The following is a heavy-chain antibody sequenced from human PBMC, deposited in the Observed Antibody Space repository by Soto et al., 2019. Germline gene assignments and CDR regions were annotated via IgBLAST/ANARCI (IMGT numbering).Heavy chain of an antibody. D-gene: IGHD3-3*01. CDR3: ERYQSEYYDFWSGYLACTD. CDR1: GYTFTSYY. J-gene: IGHJ4*02. Sequence: GASVKVSCKASGYTFTSYYMHWVRQAPGQGLEWMGIINPSGGSTSYAQKIQGRVTMTRDTSTSTVYMEQSSLRSEDKAVYYYERYQSEYYDFWSGYLACTDWGQGTLVTVSS. CDR2: INPSGGST. V-gene: IGHV1-46*01.